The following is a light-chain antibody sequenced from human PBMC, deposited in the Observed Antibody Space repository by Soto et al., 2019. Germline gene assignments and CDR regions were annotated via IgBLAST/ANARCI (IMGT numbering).Light chain of an antibody. Sequence: QSVLTQPASVSGSPGQSITISCTGTSSDVGAYNHVSWYQQHPGKAPKLIISEVSNRPSGVSNRFSGSKSGNTASLTISGLQAEVEADYYCSSYTTRSTLVFGGGTKLTVL. J-gene: IGLJ2*01. CDR1: SSDVGAYNH. CDR2: EVS. CDR3: SSYTTRSTLV. V-gene: IGLV2-14*01.